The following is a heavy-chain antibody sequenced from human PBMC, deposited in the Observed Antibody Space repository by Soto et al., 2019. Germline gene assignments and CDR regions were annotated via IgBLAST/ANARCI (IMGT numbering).Heavy chain of an antibody. Sequence: GGSLRLSCAASGFTFSSYGMHWVRQAPGKGLEWVAVISYDGSNKYYADSVKGRFTISRDNSKNTLYLQMNSLRAEDTAVYYCAKVGTEVYYYYGMDVWGQGTTVTVSS. J-gene: IGHJ6*02. CDR1: GFTFSSYG. CDR2: ISYDGSNK. D-gene: IGHD1-26*01. CDR3: AKVGTEVYYYYGMDV. V-gene: IGHV3-30*18.